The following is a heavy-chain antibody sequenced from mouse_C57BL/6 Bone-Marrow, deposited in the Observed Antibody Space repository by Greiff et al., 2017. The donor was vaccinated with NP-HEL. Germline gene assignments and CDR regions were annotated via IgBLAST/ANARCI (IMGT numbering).Heavy chain of an antibody. D-gene: IGHD3-2*02. CDR2: IYPRSGNT. CDR1: GYTFTSYG. V-gene: IGHV1-81*01. J-gene: IGHJ2*01. CDR3: ARDSSGYGDYLDY. Sequence: QVQLQQSGAELARPGASVKLSCKASGYTFTSYGISWVKQRTGQGLEWIGEIYPRSGNTYYNEKFKGKATLTAEKSSSTAYMELRSLTSEDSAVYFCARDSSGYGDYLDYGGQGTTLTVSS.